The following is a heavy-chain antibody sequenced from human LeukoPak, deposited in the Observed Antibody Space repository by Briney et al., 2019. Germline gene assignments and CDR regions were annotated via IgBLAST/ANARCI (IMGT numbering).Heavy chain of an antibody. CDR1: GLTYTDFW. J-gene: IGHJ4*02. V-gene: IGHV3-74*01. CDR3: ATGHSYGYDY. D-gene: IGHD5-18*01. Sequence: PGGSLRLSCAASGLTYTDFWMHWVRQAPGKGLEWVSLIKNVGSVTRYADSVKGRFIISRDDAKNTLDLQMNSLKVDDTAAYYCATGHSYGYDYWGQGILVTVSS. CDR2: IKNVGSVT.